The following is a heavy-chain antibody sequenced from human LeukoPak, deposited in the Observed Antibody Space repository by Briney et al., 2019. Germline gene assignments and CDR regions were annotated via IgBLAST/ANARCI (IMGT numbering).Heavy chain of an antibody. CDR1: GYIFTTHY. V-gene: IGHV5-51*01. CDR2: IYPGDSDT. D-gene: IGHD3-10*01. CDR3: ARHIYGSGSYSDF. J-gene: IGHJ4*02. Sequence: GESLKISCQGSGYIFTTHYIAWVRQMPGRGLEWMGIIYPGDSDTTYRPSFRGQVTISVDKSINTAYLQWSSLKASDTAMYYCARHIYGSGSYSDFWGPGTLVTVSS.